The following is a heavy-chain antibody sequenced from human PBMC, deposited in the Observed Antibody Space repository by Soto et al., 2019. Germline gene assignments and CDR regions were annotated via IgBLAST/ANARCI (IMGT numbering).Heavy chain of an antibody. Sequence: SETLSLTCSVSGGSISGANNYWNWIRQHPGKGLEWIGYIFYTGTTYYNPSLKSRVTMSVDTSENKFSLKLTSVTAADTAVYYCERTEYSIFHYFDKWGQGTLVTVSS. CDR3: ERTEYSIFHYFDK. V-gene: IGHV4-31*03. J-gene: IGHJ4*02. D-gene: IGHD4-4*01. CDR1: GGSISGANNY. CDR2: IFYTGTT.